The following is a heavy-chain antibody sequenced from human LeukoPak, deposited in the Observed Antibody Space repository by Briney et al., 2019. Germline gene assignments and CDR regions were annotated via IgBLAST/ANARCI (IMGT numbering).Heavy chain of an antibody. CDR2: TRNKANSYTT. D-gene: IGHD1-26*01. CDR3: ASISKLVGASSGTSVADY. Sequence: RGSLRLSCAASGFTFSDHYMDWVRQAPGKGLEWVGRTRNKANSYTTEYAASVKGRFTISRDDSKNSLYLQMNSLKTEDTAVYYCASISKLVGASSGTSVADYWGQGTLVTVSS. J-gene: IGHJ4*02. CDR1: GFTFSDHY. V-gene: IGHV3-72*01.